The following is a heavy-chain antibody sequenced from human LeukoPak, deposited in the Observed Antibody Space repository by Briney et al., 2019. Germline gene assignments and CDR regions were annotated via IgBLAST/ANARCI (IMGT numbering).Heavy chain of an antibody. CDR2: IHHSGST. D-gene: IGHD3-10*01. CDR1: GGSISSGNYY. J-gene: IGHJ5*02. Sequence: SETLSLTCTVSGGSISSGNYYWSWIRQHPGTGLEWIGYIHHSGSTYYNPSLKSRVIISVDTSKNQFSLKLNSVTAADTAVYYCVTYGSGSYRFDPWGQGTLVTVSS. CDR3: VTYGSGSYRFDP. V-gene: IGHV4-31*03.